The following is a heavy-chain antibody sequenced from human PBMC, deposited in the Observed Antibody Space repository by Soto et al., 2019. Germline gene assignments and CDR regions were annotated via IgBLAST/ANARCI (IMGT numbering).Heavy chain of an antibody. J-gene: IGHJ4*02. CDR1: GFIFDNSG. Sequence: EVQRVESGGGLVQPGRSLRLSCAASGFIFDNSGMHWVRQAPGKGLEWVSGISWNGGNIGYADSVKGRFSISRDNAKDSLFLQMNSLRPDDTAFYYCVKAGVRDLIVEVLVYFDIWGQGTLVTVSS. CDR3: VKAGVRDLIVEVLVYFDI. V-gene: IGHV3-9*01. D-gene: IGHD2-21*01. CDR2: ISWNGGNI.